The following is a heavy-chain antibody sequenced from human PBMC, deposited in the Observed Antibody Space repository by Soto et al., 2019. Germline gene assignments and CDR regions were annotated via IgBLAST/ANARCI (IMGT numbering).Heavy chain of an antibody. J-gene: IGHJ4*02. D-gene: IGHD3-22*01. CDR1: GFTFSSYA. V-gene: IGHV3-23*01. Sequence: EVQLLESGGDLVQPGGSLRLSCAASGFTFSSYAMSWFRQAPGKGLEWVATISGRGDDTYYTDSVKVRFTITRDYSKNTLYVHINSLRAEDTAVYYCARAQPSYSSSYFDYWGQGTLVTVSS. CDR2: ISGRGDDT. CDR3: ARAQPSYSSSYFDY.